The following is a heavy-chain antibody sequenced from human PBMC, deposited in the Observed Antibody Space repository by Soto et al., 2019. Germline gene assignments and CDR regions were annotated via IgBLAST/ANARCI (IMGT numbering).Heavy chain of an antibody. V-gene: IGHV4-31*03. J-gene: IGHJ4*02. CDR1: GDSMSSGANY. CDR2: IHSRGRT. D-gene: IGHD2-21*02. CDR3: ARDRCSGGDCYLGY. Sequence: QVQLRESGPGLVKPSQTLSLTCTVSGDSMSSGANYWAWIRHHPGKGLEWIGFIHSRGRTYYNPSLKDRITISIDTSKNLFSLKVTSLTAADTAVYYCARDRCSGGDCYLGYWGQGTLVTVSS.